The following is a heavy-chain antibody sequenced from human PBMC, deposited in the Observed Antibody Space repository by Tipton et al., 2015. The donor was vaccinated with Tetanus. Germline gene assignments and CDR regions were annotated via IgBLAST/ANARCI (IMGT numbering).Heavy chain of an antibody. V-gene: IGHV3-23*01. Sequence: SLRLSCAASGFTFSSYAMGWVRQAPGKGLEWVSGISGGGGSTYYADSVKGRFTISRDNPKNTLYLQMNSLRAEDTAVYYCARDGGYYYGDYASFDYWGQGTLVTVSS. CDR1: GFTFSSYA. CDR3: ARDGGYYYGDYASFDY. CDR2: ISGGGGST. D-gene: IGHD4-17*01. J-gene: IGHJ4*02.